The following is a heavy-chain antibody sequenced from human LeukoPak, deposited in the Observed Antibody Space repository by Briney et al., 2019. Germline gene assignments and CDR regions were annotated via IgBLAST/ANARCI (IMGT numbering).Heavy chain of an antibody. J-gene: IGHJ4*02. CDR3: ARVNSGSPGRNDY. Sequence: PGGSLRLSCAASGLTVSSNSMSWVRQAPGKGLDWVPFIYSGGGTYYADSVKGRFTISRDNSKNTLYLQMNSLRAEDTAVYYCARVNSGSPGRNDYWGQGTLVTVSS. CDR1: GLTVSSNS. V-gene: IGHV3-53*01. CDR2: IYSGGGT. D-gene: IGHD1-14*01.